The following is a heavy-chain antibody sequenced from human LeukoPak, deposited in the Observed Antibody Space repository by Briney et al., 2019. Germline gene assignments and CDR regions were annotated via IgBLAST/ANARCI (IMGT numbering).Heavy chain of an antibody. D-gene: IGHD3-10*01. J-gene: IGHJ4*02. Sequence: GGSLRLFCAASGFTFSSYDIHWVRQAPGKGLEWVTGISYDGGYKSYAGSVKGRFTISRDNSKNTLYVQMDSLRPEDTAVYYCARGRFKVLRGVTQDPEFDYWGQGTQVTVSS. CDR1: GFTFSSYD. CDR3: ARGRFKVLRGVTQDPEFDY. V-gene: IGHV3-30*03. CDR2: ISYDGGYK.